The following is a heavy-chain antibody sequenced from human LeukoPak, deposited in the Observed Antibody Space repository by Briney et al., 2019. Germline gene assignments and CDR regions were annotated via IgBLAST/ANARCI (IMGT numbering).Heavy chain of an antibody. CDR2: IYPGDSDT. CDR1: GYSFTSYW. D-gene: IGHD6-6*01. CDR3: ARQAWGEYSSSFGWFDP. J-gene: IGHJ5*02. V-gene: IGHV5-51*01. Sequence: PGESLKISCKGSGYSFTSYWIGWVRQMPGKGLEWMGIIYPGDSDTRYSPSFQGQVTISADKSISTAYLQWSSLKASDTAMYYCARQAWGEYSSSFGWFDPWGQGTLVTVSS.